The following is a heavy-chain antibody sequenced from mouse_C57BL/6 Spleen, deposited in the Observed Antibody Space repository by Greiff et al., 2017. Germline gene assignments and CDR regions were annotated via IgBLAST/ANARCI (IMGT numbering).Heavy chain of an antibody. V-gene: IGHV1-59*01. CDR1: GYTFTSYW. CDR3: ARSGSNNGGCAY. CDR2: IDPSDSYT. Sequence: VQLQQPGAELVRPGTSVKLSCKASGYTFTSYWMHWVKQRPGQGLEWIGVIDPSDSYTNYNQKFKGKATLTVDTSSSTAYMQLSSLTSEDAAVYYGARSGSNNGGCAYWGQGTLVTVSA. J-gene: IGHJ3*01. D-gene: IGHD2-5*01.